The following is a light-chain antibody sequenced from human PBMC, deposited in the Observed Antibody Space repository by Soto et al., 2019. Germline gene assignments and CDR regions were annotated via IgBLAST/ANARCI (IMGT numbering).Light chain of an antibody. V-gene: IGKV3-20*01. Sequence: TVLTQSPCTFSLSPRQRATLSCRARQNIKSDYFAWYQLKHVQAPRLLIFGASTRATGIPDRFSGSGAGAYFNLTISRLEPADFAVYYCQQYGSSHTFGQGTRLEI. CDR2: GAS. J-gene: IGKJ5*01. CDR3: QQYGSSHT. CDR1: QNIKSDY.